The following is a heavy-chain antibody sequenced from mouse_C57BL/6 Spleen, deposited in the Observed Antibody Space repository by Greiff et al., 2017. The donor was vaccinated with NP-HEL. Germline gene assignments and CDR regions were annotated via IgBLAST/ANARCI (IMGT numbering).Heavy chain of an antibody. CDR2: VWSDGCT. J-gene: IGHJ4*01. V-gene: IGHV2-6*03. CDR3: ARRRVVGYAMDY. D-gene: IGHD1-1*01. Sequence: VMLVESGPGLVAPSQSLSITCTVSGFSLTSYGVHWVRQPPGKGLEWLVGVWSDGCTHYNSALNSQLSISKDNSENQVFLKMNSLETDDTARDYCARRRVVGYAMDYWGQGTSATVSS. CDR1: GFSLTSYG.